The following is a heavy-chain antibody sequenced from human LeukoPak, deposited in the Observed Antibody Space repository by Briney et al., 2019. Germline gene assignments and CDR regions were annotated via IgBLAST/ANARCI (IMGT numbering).Heavy chain of an antibody. J-gene: IGHJ4*02. D-gene: IGHD5-18*01. CDR3: ARDTSMVHGDFDY. CDR2: INPNSGGT. Sequence: ASVKVSCRASGYFFTDYYIHWVRQAPGQGLEWMGWINPNSGGTKYVQKFQGRVTMTRDTSISTAYMDLSRLTSDDTAIYYCARDTSMVHGDFDYWGQGTLVTVSS. CDR1: GYFFTDYY. V-gene: IGHV1-2*02.